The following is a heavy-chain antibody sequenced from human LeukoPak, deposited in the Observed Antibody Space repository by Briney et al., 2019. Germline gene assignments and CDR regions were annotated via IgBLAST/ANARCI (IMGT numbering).Heavy chain of an antibody. CDR2: ISSSGSTI. D-gene: IGHD3-9*01. CDR3: ARGGTRHYDILTGYYLITHYFDY. Sequence: PGGSLRLSCAASGFTFSSYEMNWVRQAPGKGLEWVSYISSSGSTIYYADSVKGRFTISRDNPKNSLYLQMNSLKAEDTAVYYCARGGTRHYDILTGYYLITHYFDYWGQGTLVTVSS. V-gene: IGHV3-48*03. J-gene: IGHJ4*02. CDR1: GFTFSSYE.